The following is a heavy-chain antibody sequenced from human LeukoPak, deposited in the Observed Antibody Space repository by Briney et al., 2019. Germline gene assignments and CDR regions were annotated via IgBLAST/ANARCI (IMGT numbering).Heavy chain of an antibody. CDR2: ISAYTGET. CDR3: ALTDTDYFLDS. D-gene: IGHD5-12*01. J-gene: IGHJ4*02. CDR1: VNIFPKYG. V-gene: IGHV1-18*01. Sequence: ASVKVSFNSSVNIFPKYGVNWERQAPGRGLEWMGWISAYTGETVYAPDLQDRVTMTTDTSTNTAYMDLRSLRSDDTAFYFCALTDTDYFLDSWGQGTLVAVSS.